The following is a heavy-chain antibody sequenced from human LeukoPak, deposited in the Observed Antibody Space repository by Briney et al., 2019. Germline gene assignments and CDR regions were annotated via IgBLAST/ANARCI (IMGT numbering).Heavy chain of an antibody. CDR1: GGTFSSYA. J-gene: IGHJ4*02. Sequence: ASVKVSCKASGGTFSSYAISWVRQAPGQGLEWMGGVIPIFGTANYAQKFQGRVTITADESTSTAYMELSSLRSEDTAVYYCARDLIVGATMGNYWGQGTLVTVSS. CDR2: VIPIFGTA. V-gene: IGHV1-69*13. D-gene: IGHD1-26*01. CDR3: ARDLIVGATMGNY.